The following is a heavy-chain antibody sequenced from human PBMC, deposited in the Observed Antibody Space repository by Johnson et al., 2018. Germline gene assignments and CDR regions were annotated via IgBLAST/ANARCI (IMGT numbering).Heavy chain of an antibody. Sequence: VQLVESGGGLVKXGGSLRLSCAASGFTFSSYRMNWVRQAPGKGLEWVSSISSSNSYIYHADSVKGRFTISRDNAKNSLYLEMNSLRVEDTAVYYCARGGQHPLTRYYYNGMDVWGQGTTVTVSS. CDR3: ARGGQHPLTRYYYNGMDV. V-gene: IGHV3-21*06. CDR2: ISSSNSYI. J-gene: IGHJ6*02. CDR1: GFTFSSYR. D-gene: IGHD1-14*01.